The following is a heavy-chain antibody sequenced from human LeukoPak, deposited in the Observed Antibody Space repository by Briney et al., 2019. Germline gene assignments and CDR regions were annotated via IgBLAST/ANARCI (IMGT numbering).Heavy chain of an antibody. CDR2: ISSSGSTI. J-gene: IGHJ2*01. CDR3: AKDLRYREYGDYVGWYFDL. D-gene: IGHD4-17*01. V-gene: IGHV3-11*01. Sequence: PGGSLRLSCAASGFTFSDYYMSWIRQAPGKGLEWVSYISSSGSTIYYADSVKGRFTISRDNTKNTLYLQMNSLRAEDTAVYYCAKDLRYREYGDYVGWYFDLWGRGTLVTVSS. CDR1: GFTFSDYY.